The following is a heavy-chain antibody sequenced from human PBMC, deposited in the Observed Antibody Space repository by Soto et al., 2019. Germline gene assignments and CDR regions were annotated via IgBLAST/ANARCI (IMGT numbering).Heavy chain of an antibody. CDR3: AREGEYSSSSIPYYYYYYMDV. CDR1: GGSISSGGYY. J-gene: IGHJ6*03. CDR2: IYYSGST. D-gene: IGHD6-6*01. Sequence: SETLSLTCTVSGGSISSGGYYWSWIRQHPGKGLEWIGYIYYSGSTYYNPSLKSRVTISVDTSKNQFSLKLSSVTAADTAVYYCAREGEYSSSSIPYYYYYYMDVWGKGTTVTVSS. V-gene: IGHV4-31*03.